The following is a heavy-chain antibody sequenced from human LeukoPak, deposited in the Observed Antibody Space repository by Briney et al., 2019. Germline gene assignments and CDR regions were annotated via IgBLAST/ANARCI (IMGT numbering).Heavy chain of an antibody. Sequence: SQTLSLTCTVSGGSISSSSYYWSWIRQPAGKGLEWIGRIYTGGSTNYNPSLKSRVTISVDTSKNQFSLKLSSVTAADTALYYCARWAYSGSYGAFDIWGQGTMVTVSS. J-gene: IGHJ3*02. V-gene: IGHV4-61*02. CDR2: IYTGGST. CDR1: GGSISSSSYY. CDR3: ARWAYSGSYGAFDI. D-gene: IGHD1-26*01.